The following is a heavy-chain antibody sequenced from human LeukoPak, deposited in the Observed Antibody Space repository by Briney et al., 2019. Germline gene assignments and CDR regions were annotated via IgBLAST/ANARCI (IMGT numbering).Heavy chain of an antibody. V-gene: IGHV1-69*13. CDR1: GGTFSSYA. Sequence: GASVKVSCKASGGTFSSYAISWVRQAPGQGLEWMGGIIPIFGTANYAQKFQGRVTITADESTSTAYMELSSLRSEDTAVYYCASLVEKVGATQDYWGQGTLVTVSS. CDR3: ASLVEKVGATQDY. D-gene: IGHD1-26*01. J-gene: IGHJ4*02. CDR2: IIPIFGTA.